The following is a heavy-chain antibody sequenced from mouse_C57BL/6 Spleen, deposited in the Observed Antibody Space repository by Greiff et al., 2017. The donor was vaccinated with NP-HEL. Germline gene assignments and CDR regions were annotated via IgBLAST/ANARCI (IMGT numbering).Heavy chain of an antibody. CDR2: ISDGGSYT. Sequence: EVQLVESGGGLVKPGGSLKLSCAASGFTFSSYAMSWVRQTPEKRLEWVATISDGGSYTYYPDNVKGRFTISRDNAKNILYLQMSHLKSEDTAMYYCARAHSSDAMDYWGQGTSVTVSS. J-gene: IGHJ4*01. V-gene: IGHV5-4*01. CDR3: ARAHSSDAMDY. D-gene: IGHD3-1*01. CDR1: GFTFSSYA.